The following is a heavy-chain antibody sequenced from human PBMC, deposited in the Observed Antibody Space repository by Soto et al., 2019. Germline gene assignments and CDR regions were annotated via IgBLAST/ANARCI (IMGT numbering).Heavy chain of an antibody. CDR3: AKDQQWLVFGSFDP. J-gene: IGHJ5*02. CDR2: ISYDGSNK. CDR1: GFTFSSYG. Sequence: QVQLVESGGGVVQPGRSLRLSCAASGFTFSSYGMHWVRQAPGKGLEWVAVISYDGSNKYYADSVKGRFTISRDNSKNTLYLQMNSLRAEDTAVYYCAKDQQWLVFGSFDPWGQGTLVTVSS. V-gene: IGHV3-30*18. D-gene: IGHD6-19*01.